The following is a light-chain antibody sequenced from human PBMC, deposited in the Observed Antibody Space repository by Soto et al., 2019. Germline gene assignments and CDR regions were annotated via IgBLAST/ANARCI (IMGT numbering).Light chain of an antibody. CDR1: QGISSY. CDR2: AAS. V-gene: IGKV1-8*01. CDR3: QLYYIYPRP. J-gene: IGKJ1*01. Sequence: RLTQTQSSFSASTGDRVTITCRASQGISSYLAWYQQKPGKAPTLLIYAASTLQSGVPSRFSGSGSGTDFTLTISCLQSEDFATDNCQLYYIYPRPFGQGTKVDI.